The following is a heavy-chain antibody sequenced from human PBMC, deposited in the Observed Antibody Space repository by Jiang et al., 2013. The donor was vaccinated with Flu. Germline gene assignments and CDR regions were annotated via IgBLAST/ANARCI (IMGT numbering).Heavy chain of an antibody. Sequence: PGLVKPSETLSLTCTVSGGSISSYYWSWIRQPPGKGLEWIGYMYYSGSTNYNPSLKSRVTISVDTSKNQFSLKLSSVTAADTAVYYCARGGYCSSTSCLYYFDYWGQGTLVTVSS. CDR3: ARGGYCSSTSCLYYFDY. V-gene: IGHV4-59*01. J-gene: IGHJ4*02. CDR1: GGSISSYY. D-gene: IGHD2-2*01. CDR2: MYYSGST.